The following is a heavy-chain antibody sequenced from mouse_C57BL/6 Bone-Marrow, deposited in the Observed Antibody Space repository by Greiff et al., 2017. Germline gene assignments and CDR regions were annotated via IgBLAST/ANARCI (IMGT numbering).Heavy chain of an antibody. Sequence: VQLKESGPELVKPGASVKISCKASGYSFTGYYMNWVKQSPEKSLEWIGEINPSTGGTTYNQKFKAKATLTVDKSSSTAYMQLKSLTSEDSAVYDCASMYYYGSSYFAYWGQGTLVTVSA. CDR2: INPSTGGT. CDR3: ASMYYYGSSYFAY. D-gene: IGHD1-1*01. V-gene: IGHV1-42*01. CDR1: GYSFTGYY. J-gene: IGHJ3*01.